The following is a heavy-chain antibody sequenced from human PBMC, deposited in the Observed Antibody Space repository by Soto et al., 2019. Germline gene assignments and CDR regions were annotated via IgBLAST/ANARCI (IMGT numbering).Heavy chain of an antibody. CDR3: ARIPRSSSGWLYFDY. D-gene: IGHD6-19*01. Sequence: PGGSLRLSCAASGFTFSSYEMNWVRQAPGKGLEWVSYISSSGSTIYYADSVKGRFTISRDNAKNSLYLQMNSLRAEDTAVYYCARIPRSSSGWLYFDYWGQGTLVTVSS. J-gene: IGHJ4*02. V-gene: IGHV3-48*03. CDR2: ISSSGSTI. CDR1: GFTFSSYE.